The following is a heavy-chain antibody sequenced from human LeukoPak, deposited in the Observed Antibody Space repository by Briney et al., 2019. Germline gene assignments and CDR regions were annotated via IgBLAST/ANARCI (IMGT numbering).Heavy chain of an antibody. V-gene: IGHV3-23*01. CDR2: ISGSGGST. CDR3: AKRMAGYCSGGSCYSANY. Sequence: GGSLRLSCAASGFTFSSSAMSWVRQAPGKGLKWVSGISGSGGSTYYADSVKGRFTMSRDNSKNTLYLQMNSLRAEDTALYYCAKRMAGYCSGGSCYSANYWGQGTLVTVSS. D-gene: IGHD2-15*01. CDR1: GFTFSSSA. J-gene: IGHJ4*02.